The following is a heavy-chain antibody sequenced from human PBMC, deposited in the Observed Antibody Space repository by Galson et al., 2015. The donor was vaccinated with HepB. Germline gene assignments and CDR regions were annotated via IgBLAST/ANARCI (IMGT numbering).Heavy chain of an antibody. Sequence: SVKVSCKASGYTFTGYYMHWVRQAPGQGLEWMGWINPNSGGTNYAQKFQGWVTMTRDTSISTAYMELSRLRSDDTAVYYCARGSLTWIYDAFDIWGQGTMVTVSS. CDR1: GYTFTGYY. J-gene: IGHJ3*02. D-gene: IGHD5-12*01. V-gene: IGHV1-2*04. CDR3: ARGSLTWIYDAFDI. CDR2: INPNSGGT.